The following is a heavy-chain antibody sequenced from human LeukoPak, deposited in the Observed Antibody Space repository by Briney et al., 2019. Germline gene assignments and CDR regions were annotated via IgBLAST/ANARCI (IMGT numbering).Heavy chain of an antibody. V-gene: IGHV1-2*02. CDR2: ISPNSGGT. CDR3: AREGFRRSWIQLWLAY. D-gene: IGHD5-18*01. CDR1: GYTFTGYY. Sequence: ASVKVSCKASGYTFTGYYMHWVRQAPGQGLEWMGWISPNSGGTKYAQKFQGRVTMTRDTSISTAYMELSRLRSDDTAVYYCAREGFRRSWIQLWLAYWGQGTLVTVSS. J-gene: IGHJ4*02.